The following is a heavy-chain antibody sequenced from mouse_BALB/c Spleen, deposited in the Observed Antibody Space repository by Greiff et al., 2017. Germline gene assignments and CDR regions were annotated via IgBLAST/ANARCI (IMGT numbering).Heavy chain of an antibody. CDR1: GYAFTNYF. J-gene: IGHJ3*01. CDR3: AIYDYDSGGYWFAY. V-gene: IGHV1-54*01. Sequence: VQLQQSGAELVRPGTSVKVSCKASGYAFTNYFMEWVKQRPGQGLEWIGVINPGSGGTNYNEKFKGKATLTADKSSSTAYMQLSSLTSDDSAVYVCAIYDYDSGGYWFAYWGQGTPVTVSA. CDR2: INPGSGGT. D-gene: IGHD2-4*01.